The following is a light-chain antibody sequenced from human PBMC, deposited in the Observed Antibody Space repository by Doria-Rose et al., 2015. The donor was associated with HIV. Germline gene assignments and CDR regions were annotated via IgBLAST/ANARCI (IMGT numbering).Light chain of an antibody. Sequence: QSALIQPASVSGSPGQSITLSCTGTRSDIGAYNYVSWYQQFPGKAPNLMIFEVSNRPSGVSNRFSGSKSGDTASLTISGLQAQDEAIYYCSSYTIDNTVVFGGGTALTVL. V-gene: IGLV2-14*01. J-gene: IGLJ2*01. CDR2: EVS. CDR3: SSYTIDNTVV. CDR1: RSDIGAYNY.